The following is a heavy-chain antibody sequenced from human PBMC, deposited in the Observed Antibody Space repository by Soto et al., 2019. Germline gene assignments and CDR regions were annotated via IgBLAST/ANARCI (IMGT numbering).Heavy chain of an antibody. CDR1: GFTFSTYG. CDR2: IWYDGSNQ. Sequence: GGSLRLCCSSSGFTFSTYGMHWVRQAPGKGLEWVAVIWYDGSNQYYADSVKGRFTISRDNSKNMLYLQMNSLRAEDTAVYYCARDLGAFNYGSAYFDYWGQGTPVTVSS. J-gene: IGHJ4*02. V-gene: IGHV3-33*01. CDR3: ARDLGAFNYGSAYFDY. D-gene: IGHD3-10*01.